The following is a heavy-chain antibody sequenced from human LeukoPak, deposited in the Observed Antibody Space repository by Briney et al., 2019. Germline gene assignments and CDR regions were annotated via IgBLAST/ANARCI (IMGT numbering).Heavy chain of an antibody. CDR3: AREGQLVKNWFDP. CDR2: IYYSGST. Sequence: SQTLSLTCTVSGGSISSGGYYWSWIRQHPGKGLEWIGYIYYSGSTYYNPSLKSRVTISVDTSKNQFSLKLSSVTAADTAVYYCAREGQLVKNWFDPWGQGTLVTVSS. CDR1: GGSISSGGYY. J-gene: IGHJ5*02. D-gene: IGHD6-6*01. V-gene: IGHV4-31*03.